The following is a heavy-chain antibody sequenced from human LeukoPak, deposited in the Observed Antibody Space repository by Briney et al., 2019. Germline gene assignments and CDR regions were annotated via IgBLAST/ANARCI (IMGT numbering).Heavy chain of an antibody. Sequence: ATVKVSCKASGYTFTSYDINWLRQATGQGLEWMGWMNPNSGNTGYAQKFQGRVTMTRTPSISTAYMELSSLRSEDTAVYYCARGSPNMGLVNWFDPWGQGTLVTVSS. CDR2: MNPNSGNT. J-gene: IGHJ5*02. CDR1: GYTFTSYD. V-gene: IGHV1-8*01. D-gene: IGHD3-16*01. CDR3: ARGSPNMGLVNWFDP.